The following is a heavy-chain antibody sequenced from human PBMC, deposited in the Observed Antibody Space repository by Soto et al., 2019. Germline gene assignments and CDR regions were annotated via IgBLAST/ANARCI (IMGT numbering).Heavy chain of an antibody. J-gene: IGHJ4*02. Sequence: GGSLRLSCAASGFTFSSYAMSWVRQAPGKGLEWVSAISGSVGSTYYADSVKGRFTISRDNSKNTLYLQMNSLRAEDTAVYYCANPREPTVTTRYFDYWGQGTLVTVSS. D-gene: IGHD4-17*01. CDR3: ANPREPTVTTRYFDY. CDR1: GFTFSSYA. V-gene: IGHV3-23*01. CDR2: ISGSVGST.